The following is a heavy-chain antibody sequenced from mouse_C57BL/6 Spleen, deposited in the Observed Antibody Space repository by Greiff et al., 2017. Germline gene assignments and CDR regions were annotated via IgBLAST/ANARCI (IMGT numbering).Heavy chain of an antibody. CDR3: ARETTVVAKEIYYAMDY. CDR2: IYPGDGDT. D-gene: IGHD1-1*01. Sequence: QVQLKQSGPELVKPGASVKISCKASGYAFSSSWMNWVKQRPGKGLEWIGRIYPGDGDTNYNGKFKGKATLTADKSSSTAYMQLSSLTSEDSAVYFCARETTVVAKEIYYAMDYWGQGTSVTVSS. V-gene: IGHV1-82*01. CDR1: GYAFSSSW. J-gene: IGHJ4*01.